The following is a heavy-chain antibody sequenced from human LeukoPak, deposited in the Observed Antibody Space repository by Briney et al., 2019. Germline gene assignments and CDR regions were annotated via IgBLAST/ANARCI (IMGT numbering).Heavy chain of an antibody. V-gene: IGHV4-31*03. CDR2: IYYGGST. D-gene: IGHD4-17*01. J-gene: IGHJ6*02. CDR1: GGSISSGGYY. CDR3: ARDLTTGISGLDHDYGMDV. Sequence: SETLSLTCTVSGGSISSGGYYWSWIRQHPGKGLEWIGYIYYGGSTYYNPCLKSRVTISVDKSKNQFSLKLSSVTAADKAVYYCARDLTTGISGLDHDYGMDVWGQGTTVTVSS.